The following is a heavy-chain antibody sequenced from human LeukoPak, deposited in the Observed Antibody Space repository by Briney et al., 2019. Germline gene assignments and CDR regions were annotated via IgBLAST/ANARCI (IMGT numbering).Heavy chain of an antibody. V-gene: IGHV4-61*08. J-gene: IGHJ4*02. CDR3: ARGAHDFWSGFEVYYFDY. Sequence: PSETLSLTCTVSGGSISSGGYYWSWIRQHPGKGLEWIGYIYYSGSTNYNPSLKGRVTISVDTSKNQFSLKLSSVTAADTAVYYCARGAHDFWSGFEVYYFDYWGQGTLVTVSS. CDR1: GGSISSGGYY. D-gene: IGHD3-3*01. CDR2: IYYSGST.